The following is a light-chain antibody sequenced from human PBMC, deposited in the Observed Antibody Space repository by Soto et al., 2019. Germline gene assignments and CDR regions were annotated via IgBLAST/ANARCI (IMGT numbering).Light chain of an antibody. CDR2: EVV. V-gene: IGLV2-8*01. CDR1: KNDVGFYDF. Sequence: QSVLTQPPSASGSPGQSVTISCTGTKNDVGFYDFVSWYQHHPGKAPRLIIYEVVQRPSGVPDRFSGSKSGNTASLTVSGLQAADEADYFCKSYAGSNTYVFGSGTKATVL. J-gene: IGLJ1*01. CDR3: KSYAGSNTYV.